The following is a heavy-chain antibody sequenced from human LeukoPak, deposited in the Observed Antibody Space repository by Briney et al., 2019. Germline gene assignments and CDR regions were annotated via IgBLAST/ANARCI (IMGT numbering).Heavy chain of an antibody. CDR1: GDSITSGGYY. V-gene: IGHV4-31*03. Sequence: SETLSLTCTVSGDSITSGGYYWSWIRQRPGKGLEWIGYIYKTGSTYYNPSLKSRVTMSGDTSRNQFSLKVNSVTAADTAVYYCARDVLRWGQGTLVTVSS. J-gene: IGHJ4*02. CDR3: ARDVLR. CDR2: IYKTGST.